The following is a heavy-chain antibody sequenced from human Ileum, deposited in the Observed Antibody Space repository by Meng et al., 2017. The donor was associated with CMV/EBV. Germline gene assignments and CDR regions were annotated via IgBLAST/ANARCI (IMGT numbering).Heavy chain of an antibody. CDR2: INQDGSER. D-gene: IGHD6-19*01. J-gene: IGHJ1*01. CDR3: ARSYGLFVAGLNS. V-gene: IGHV3-7*01. CDR1: GLSLSNYA. Sequence: GGSLRLSCAASGLSLSNYAMSWVRQAPGKGLEWVANINQDGSERYYLDSVKGRFTISRDNAKNSLYLQINSLRAEDTAVYFCARSYGLFVAGLNSWGQGTLVTVSS.